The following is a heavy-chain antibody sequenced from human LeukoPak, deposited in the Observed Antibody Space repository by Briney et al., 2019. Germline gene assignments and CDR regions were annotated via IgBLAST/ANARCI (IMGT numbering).Heavy chain of an antibody. Sequence: SGTLSLTCAVSGGSISSSNWWSWVRQPPGKGLEWIGEIYHSGSTNYNPSLKSRVTISVDKSKNQFSLKLSSVTAADTAVYYCARTTNHYSSGWYGYWGQGTLVTVSS. CDR3: ARTTNHYSSGWYGY. V-gene: IGHV4-4*02. D-gene: IGHD6-19*01. J-gene: IGHJ4*02. CDR2: IYHSGST. CDR1: GGSISSSNW.